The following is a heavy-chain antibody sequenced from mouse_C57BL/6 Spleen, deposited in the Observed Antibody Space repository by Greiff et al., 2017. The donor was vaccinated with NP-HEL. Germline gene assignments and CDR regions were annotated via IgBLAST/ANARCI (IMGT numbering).Heavy chain of an antibody. V-gene: IGHV1-64*01. CDR3: ARSEYSNYLGVY. CDR1: GYTFTSYW. Sequence: QVQLQQPGAELVKPGASVKLSCKASGYTFTSYWMHWVKQRPGQGLEWIGMIHPNSGSTNYNEKFKSKATLTVDKSSSTAYMQLSSLTSEDSAVYYCARSEYSNYLGVYWGQGTLVTVSA. J-gene: IGHJ3*01. D-gene: IGHD2-5*01. CDR2: IHPNSGST.